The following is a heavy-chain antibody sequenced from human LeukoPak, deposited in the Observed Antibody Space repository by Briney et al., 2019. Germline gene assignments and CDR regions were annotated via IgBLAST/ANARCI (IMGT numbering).Heavy chain of an antibody. V-gene: IGHV3-74*01. CDR3: ARGGLFRPTPYYFDY. J-gene: IGHJ4*02. CDR2: INSDGSST. Sequence: GGSLGLSCAASGFTFSSYWMHWVRQAPGKGLVWVSRINSDGSSTNYADSVKGRFTISRDNSKNTLYLQMNSLRAEDTAVYYCARGGLFRPTPYYFDYWGQGTLVTVSS. D-gene: IGHD3-10*01. CDR1: GFTFSSYW.